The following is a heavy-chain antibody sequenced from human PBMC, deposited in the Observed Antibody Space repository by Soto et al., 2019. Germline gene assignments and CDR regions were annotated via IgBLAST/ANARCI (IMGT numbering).Heavy chain of an antibody. J-gene: IGHJ3*02. V-gene: IGHV1-2*02. CDR2: INPNSGGT. CDR3: ARDPSGWLQPHAFDI. D-gene: IGHD5-12*01. Sequence: ASVKVSCKASGYTFTGYYMHWVRQAPGQGLEWMGWINPNSGGTNYAQKFQGGVTMTRDTSISTAYMELSRLRSDDTAVYYCARDPSGWLQPHAFDIWGQGTMVTVSS. CDR1: GYTFTGYY.